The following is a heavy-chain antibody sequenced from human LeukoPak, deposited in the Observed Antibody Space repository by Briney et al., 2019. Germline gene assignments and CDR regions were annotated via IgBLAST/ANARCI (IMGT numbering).Heavy chain of an antibody. J-gene: IGHJ3*02. V-gene: IGHV1-18*01. CDR2: ISAYNGNT. Sequence: ASVKVSCKASGYTFTSYGISWVRQAPGQGLEWMGWISAYNGNTNYAQKLQGRVTMTTDTSTSTAYMELRSLRSDDTAVYYCARVNAIFGVVRGAFDIWGQGTMVTVSS. CDR1: GYTFTSYG. CDR3: ARVNAIFGVVRGAFDI. D-gene: IGHD3-3*01.